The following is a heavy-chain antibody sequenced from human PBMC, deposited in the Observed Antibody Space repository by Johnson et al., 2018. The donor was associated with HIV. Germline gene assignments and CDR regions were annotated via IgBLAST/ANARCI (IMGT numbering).Heavy chain of an antibody. CDR2: ISYDGSNR. V-gene: IGHV3-30*18. CDR1: GFTFSSYG. CDR3: AKDSFFYDSAFDI. Sequence: QVQLVESGGGVVQPGRSLRLSCAASGFTFSSYGMHWVRQAPGKGLEWVAVISYDGSNRYYADSVKGRFTISRDNSKNTLYLQMNSLRAEDTAVYYCAKDSFFYDSAFDIWGQGTMVTFSS. J-gene: IGHJ3*02. D-gene: IGHD3-22*01.